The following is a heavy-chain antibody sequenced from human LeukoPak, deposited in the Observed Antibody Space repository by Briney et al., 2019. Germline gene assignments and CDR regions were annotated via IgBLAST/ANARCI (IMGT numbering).Heavy chain of an antibody. D-gene: IGHD6-13*01. V-gene: IGHV1-69*01. Sequence: SVMVSCKASGGTCSRYAISKVRQATGQGLEWMGGIIPIFGTANYAQKFQGRVTITADESTSTAYMELSSLRSEDTAVYYCAPGYSSSWPIPVLDWGQGTLVTVSS. CDR2: IIPIFGTA. CDR3: APGYSSSWPIPVLD. CDR1: GGTCSRYA. J-gene: IGHJ4*02.